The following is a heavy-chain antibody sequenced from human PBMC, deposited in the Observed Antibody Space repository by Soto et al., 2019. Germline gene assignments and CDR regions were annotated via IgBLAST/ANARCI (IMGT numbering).Heavy chain of an antibody. J-gene: IGHJ4*02. CDR2: ISRSGTYT. Sequence: QVQLVESGGGLVKPGGSLRLSCAASGFTFSDYYMSWIRQAPGKGLEWVSFISRSGTYTNHAASVKGRFTISRDNAKNSVYLQMNSLRAEDTAVYSCARGDTVFDYWGQGALVTVSS. CDR1: GFTFSDYY. V-gene: IGHV3-11*05. D-gene: IGHD4-17*01. CDR3: ARGDTVFDY.